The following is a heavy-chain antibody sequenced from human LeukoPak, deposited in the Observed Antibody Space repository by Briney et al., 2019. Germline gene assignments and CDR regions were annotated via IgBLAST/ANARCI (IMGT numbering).Heavy chain of an antibody. V-gene: IGHV4-59*04. CDR3: SREYSYGSSSFYYYYYMDV. D-gene: IGHD5-18*01. Sequence: SETLSLTCSVSGGSISSYYWSWIRQPAGKGLEWIGSIYYSGRTYYKPSLKSRVTISVDTSKNQFSLRLSSVTPEDTAVYYCSREYSYGSSSFYYYYYMDVWGKGTTVTVSS. CDR2: IYYSGRT. J-gene: IGHJ6*03. CDR1: GGSISSYY.